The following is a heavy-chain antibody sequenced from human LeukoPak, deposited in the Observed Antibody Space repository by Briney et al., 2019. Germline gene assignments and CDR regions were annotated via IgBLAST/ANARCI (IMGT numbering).Heavy chain of an antibody. CDR1: GLTFSNAW. J-gene: IGHJ4*02. V-gene: IGHV3-15*01. CDR2: IKSKTDGVST. Sequence: KPGGSLRLSCAASGLTFSNAWMSWVRPAPGKGLEWVGLIKSKTDGVSTDYTAPVKGRFTISRDDSKNTLYLQTNSLKTEDTAVYYCTTLFGAYYYDSSGFYYLFDYWGQGTLVTVSS. D-gene: IGHD3-22*01. CDR3: TTLFGAYYYDSSGFYYLFDY.